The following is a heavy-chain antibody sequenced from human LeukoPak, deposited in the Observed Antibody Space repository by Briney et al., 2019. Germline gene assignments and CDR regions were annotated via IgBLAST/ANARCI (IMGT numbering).Heavy chain of an antibody. Sequence: GGSLRLSCAASGFTFSSYAMSWVRQAPGKGLEWVSGISGSGGTTYYADSVKGRFTISRDNSKNTLYLQMNSLRAEDTAVYYCAKDRGNTMVRGITAFDYWGQGTLVTVSS. D-gene: IGHD3-10*01. CDR2: ISGSGGTT. J-gene: IGHJ4*02. CDR1: GFTFSSYA. CDR3: AKDRGNTMVRGITAFDY. V-gene: IGHV3-23*01.